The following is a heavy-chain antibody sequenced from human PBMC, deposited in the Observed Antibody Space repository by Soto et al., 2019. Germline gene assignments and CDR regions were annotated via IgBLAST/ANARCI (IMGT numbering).Heavy chain of an antibody. CDR3: ARGSYSSSLYGMDV. V-gene: IGHV1-69*01. J-gene: IGHJ6*02. Sequence: QVQLVQSGAEVKKPGSSVKVSCKASGGTFSSYAISWVRQAPGQGLEWMGGIIPIFGTANYAQKFQGRVTITADESTGTAYMELSSLRSEDTAVYYCARGSYSSSLYGMDVWGQGTTVTVSS. D-gene: IGHD6-13*01. CDR1: GGTFSSYA. CDR2: IIPIFGTA.